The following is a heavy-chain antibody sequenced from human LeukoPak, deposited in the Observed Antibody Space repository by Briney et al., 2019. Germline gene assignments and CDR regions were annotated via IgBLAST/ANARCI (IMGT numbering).Heavy chain of an antibody. CDR1: GGSISSYY. CDR3: VRLQPNTGEWAFDI. CDR2: ICNSGST. V-gene: IGHV4-59*01. J-gene: IGHJ3*02. Sequence: SETLSLTCTVSGGSISSYYWSWIRQPPGEGLEWIGYICNSGSTNYNPSLKSRVTISVDTSKNQLSLKLSSVTAADTAVYHCVRLQPNTGEWAFDIWGQGTMVSVSS. D-gene: IGHD1-1*01.